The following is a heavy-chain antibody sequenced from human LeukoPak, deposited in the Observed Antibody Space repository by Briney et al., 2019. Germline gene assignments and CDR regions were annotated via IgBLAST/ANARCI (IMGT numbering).Heavy chain of an antibody. CDR1: GFTFSSYA. CDR3: AKEPGIVATIGPFDY. Sequence: GGSLRLSCAASGFTFSSYAMSWVRQAPGKGLEWFSAISGSGGSTYYADSVKGRFTISRHNSKNTLYLQMNSLRAEDTAVYYCAKEPGIVATIGPFDYWGQGTLVTVSS. J-gene: IGHJ4*02. V-gene: IGHV3-23*01. CDR2: ISGSGGST. D-gene: IGHD5-12*01.